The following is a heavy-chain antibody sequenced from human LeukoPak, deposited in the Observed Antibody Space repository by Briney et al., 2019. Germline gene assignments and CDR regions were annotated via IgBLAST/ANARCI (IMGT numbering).Heavy chain of an antibody. Sequence: GGSLRLSCAASGFTVSSNHMSWVRQAPGKGLEWVSVIYSGGSTYYADSVKGRFTISRDNSKNTLYFQMNSLRAEDTAVYYCAREKGRLFDYWGQGTLVTVSS. CDR1: GFTVSSNH. V-gene: IGHV3-53*01. D-gene: IGHD2/OR15-2a*01. CDR2: IYSGGST. J-gene: IGHJ4*02. CDR3: AREKGRLFDY.